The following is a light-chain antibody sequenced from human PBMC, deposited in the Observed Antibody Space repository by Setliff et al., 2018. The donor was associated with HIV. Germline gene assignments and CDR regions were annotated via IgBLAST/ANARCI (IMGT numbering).Light chain of an antibody. J-gene: IGLJ3*02. CDR1: SNDVGRFNL. V-gene: IGLV2-23*01. Sequence: QSVLTQPASVSGSPGQSITISCTGTSNDVGRFNLVSWYQQRPGKAPKLIIYEGNRWPSGVSDRFSGSYSGNTASLTISGLQAEDEADYYCYSYASSLTSWVFGGGTKVTVL. CDR2: EGN. CDR3: YSYASSLTSWV.